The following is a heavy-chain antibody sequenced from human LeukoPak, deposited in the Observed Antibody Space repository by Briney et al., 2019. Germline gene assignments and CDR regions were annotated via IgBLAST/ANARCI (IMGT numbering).Heavy chain of an antibody. Sequence: ASVKVSCKASGGTFSSYAISWVRQAPGQGLEWMGWISAYNGNTNYAQKLQGRVTMITDTSTSTAYMELSSLRSEDTAVYYCARANSGSYYLDYWGQGTLVTVSS. CDR2: ISAYNGNT. CDR1: GGTFSSYA. CDR3: ARANSGSYYLDY. V-gene: IGHV1-18*01. J-gene: IGHJ4*02. D-gene: IGHD1-26*01.